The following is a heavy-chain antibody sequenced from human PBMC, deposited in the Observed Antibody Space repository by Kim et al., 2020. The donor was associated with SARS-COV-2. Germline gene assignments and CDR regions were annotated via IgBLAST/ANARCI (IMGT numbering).Heavy chain of an antibody. Sequence: GGTLRLSCVASEFTFSNYGMNWVRLAPGKRLEWVSYIGSSSRDKYYADSVKGRFTISRDNAKSSLYLQMNSLRDEDTAVYYCARATVAGYDYWGQGTLVPVSS. D-gene: IGHD6-19*01. CDR1: EFTFSNYG. J-gene: IGHJ4*02. V-gene: IGHV3-48*02. CDR3: ARATVAGYDY. CDR2: IGSSSRDK.